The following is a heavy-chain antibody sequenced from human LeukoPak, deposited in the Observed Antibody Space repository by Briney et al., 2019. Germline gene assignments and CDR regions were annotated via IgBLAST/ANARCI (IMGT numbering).Heavy chain of an antibody. CDR1: GYTFTSYY. CDR2: INPSGGST. CDR3: ARAHVDTAMVTGRFDY. J-gene: IGHJ4*02. Sequence: GASVKVSCKASGYTFTSYYMHWVRQAPGQGLEWMGIINPSGGSTSYAQKFQGRVTMTRDTSTSTVYMELSILRSEDTAVYYCARAHVDTAMVTGRFDYWGQGTLVTVSS. D-gene: IGHD5-18*01. V-gene: IGHV1-46*01.